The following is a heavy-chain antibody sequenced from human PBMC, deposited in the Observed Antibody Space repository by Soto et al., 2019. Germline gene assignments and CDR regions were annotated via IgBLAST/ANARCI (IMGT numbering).Heavy chain of an antibody. J-gene: IGHJ6*02. CDR2: TYYRSKWYN. CDR1: GDSVSSNSAA. Sequence: SQTLSLTCAISGDSVSSNSAAWNWIRQSPSRGLEWLGRTYYRSKWYNDYAVSVKSRITINPDTSKNQFSLQLNSVTPEDTAVYYCARDQKYGSGSYNHYYGLDVWGQGTTVTVSS. D-gene: IGHD3-10*01. CDR3: ARDQKYGSGSYNHYYGLDV. V-gene: IGHV6-1*01.